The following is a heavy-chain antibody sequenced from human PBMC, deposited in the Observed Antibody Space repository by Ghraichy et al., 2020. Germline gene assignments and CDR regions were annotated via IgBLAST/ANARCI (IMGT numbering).Heavy chain of an antibody. CDR3: VREGQALGKSGFDV. D-gene: IGHD6-25*01. V-gene: IGHV3-11*06. CDR1: GFTFRDHY. CDR2: ISGRGRDT. J-gene: IGHJ5*02. Sequence: GGSLRLSCAASGFTFRDHYMSWIRQAPGKGLEWVSLISGRGRDTNYAESVRGRFTISRDDAKSSLYLQLNSLRAEDTAVYYCVREGQALGKSGFDVWGQGTLVTVSS.